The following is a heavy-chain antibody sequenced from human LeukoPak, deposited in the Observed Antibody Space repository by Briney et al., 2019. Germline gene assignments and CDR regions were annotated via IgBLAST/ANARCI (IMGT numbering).Heavy chain of an antibody. CDR2: IYTSGST. D-gene: IGHD3-3*01. V-gene: IGHV4-4*07. J-gene: IGHJ6*03. Sequence: SETLSLTCTVYGGSISSYYWSWIRQPAGKGLEWIGRIYTSGSTNYNPSLKSRVTMSVDTSKNQFSLKLSSVTAAHTAVYYCARDSRIFRIINYYYYMDVWGKGTTVTVSS. CDR1: GGSISSYY. CDR3: ARDSRIFRIINYYYYMDV.